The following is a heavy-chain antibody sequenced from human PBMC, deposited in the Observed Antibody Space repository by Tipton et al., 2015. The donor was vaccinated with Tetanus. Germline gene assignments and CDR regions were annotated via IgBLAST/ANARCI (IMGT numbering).Heavy chain of an antibody. CDR3: TTVYDSSGYYPYDY. Sequence: RSLRLSCAASGFTFSSYAMHWVRQAPGKGLEWVAVIWYDGSNKYYADSVKGRFTISRDNSKNTLYLQMNSLRAEDTAVYYCTTVYDSSGYYPYDYWGQGTLVTVSS. V-gene: IGHV3-33*08. CDR2: IWYDGSNK. J-gene: IGHJ4*02. CDR1: GFTFSSYA. D-gene: IGHD3-22*01.